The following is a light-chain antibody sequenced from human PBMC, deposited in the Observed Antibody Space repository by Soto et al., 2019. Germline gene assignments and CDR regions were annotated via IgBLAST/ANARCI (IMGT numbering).Light chain of an antibody. J-gene: IGKJ4*01. V-gene: IGKV3-11*01. CDR3: QQRSNWPLT. CDR1: QSVSSY. Sequence: EIVLTQSPATLSLSPGERATLSCRASQSVSSYLAWYQQKPGQAPRLLIYDASNRATGIPARFSGSESGTDFTLTFSSLEPEDFAVYYCQQRSNWPLTFGGGTKVDI. CDR2: DAS.